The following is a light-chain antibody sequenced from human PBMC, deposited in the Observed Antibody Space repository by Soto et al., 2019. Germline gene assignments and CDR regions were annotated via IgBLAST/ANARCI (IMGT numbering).Light chain of an antibody. CDR3: MHALQTRWP. CDR2: LGS. Sequence: DIVMTQSPLSLPVTPGEPASISCRSSHSLLHSNGYNYLDWYLQKPGQSPQLLIYLGSNRASGVPDRFSGSGSGTDFTLKIGRVEAEGVEVCYCMHALQTRWPSGEGTKVDIK. CDR1: HSLLHSNGYNY. J-gene: IGKJ1*01. V-gene: IGKV2-28*01.